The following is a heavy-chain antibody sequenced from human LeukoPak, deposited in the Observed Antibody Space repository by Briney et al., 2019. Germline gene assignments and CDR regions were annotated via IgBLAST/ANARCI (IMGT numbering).Heavy chain of an antibody. CDR1: GYTFTNYG. V-gene: IGHV1-18*01. CDR2: ISAYNGNT. Sequence: ASVKVSCKASGYTFTNYGISWVRQAPGQGLEWMGWISAYNGNTNYAQKFQGRVTMTTDTSTSTAHMELRSLRSDDTAMYYCARAPRGDVVVPDATCFDPWGQGTLVTVSS. D-gene: IGHD2-2*01. J-gene: IGHJ5*02. CDR3: ARAPRGDVVVPDATCFDP.